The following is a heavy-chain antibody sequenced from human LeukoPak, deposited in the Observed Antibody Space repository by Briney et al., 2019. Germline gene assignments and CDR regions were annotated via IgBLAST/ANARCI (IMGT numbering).Heavy chain of an antibody. Sequence: ASVKVSCKVSGYTLTELSMHWVRQAPGKGLEWMGGFDPEDGETIYAQKFQGRVTMTEDTSTDTAYMELSSLRSEDTAVYYCAITRAAQYYYGSGSMTFDPWGQGTLVTVSS. V-gene: IGHV1-24*01. J-gene: IGHJ5*02. CDR1: GYTLTELS. CDR2: FDPEDGET. CDR3: AITRAAQYYYGSGSMTFDP. D-gene: IGHD3-10*01.